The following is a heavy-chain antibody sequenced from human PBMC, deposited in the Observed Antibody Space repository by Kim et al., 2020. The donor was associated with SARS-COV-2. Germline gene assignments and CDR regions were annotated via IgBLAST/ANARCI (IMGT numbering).Heavy chain of an antibody. D-gene: IGHD6-6*01. J-gene: IGHJ6*02. CDR3: AKDGRIAAIIYYYYGMDV. Sequence: TVRFTISRDNYKNTLYLKMNSLRAEDTTVYYCAKDGRIAAIIYYYYGMDVWGQGTTVTVSS. V-gene: IGHV3-23*01.